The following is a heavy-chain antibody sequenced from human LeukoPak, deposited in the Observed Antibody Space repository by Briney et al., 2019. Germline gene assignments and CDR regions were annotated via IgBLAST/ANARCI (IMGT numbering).Heavy chain of an antibody. Sequence: SETLSLTCTVSGASIRSGSFYWSWIRKTPGKGLEWIGSVYDGGSSYYNPSLKGRLSMSLDTSQNQFSLKLRSVTVADTAVYYCARYESGYSSSKFDYWGQGTLVTVSS. D-gene: IGHD6-13*01. CDR1: GASIRSGSFY. CDR2: VYDGGSS. V-gene: IGHV4-39*07. CDR3: ARYESGYSSSKFDY. J-gene: IGHJ4*02.